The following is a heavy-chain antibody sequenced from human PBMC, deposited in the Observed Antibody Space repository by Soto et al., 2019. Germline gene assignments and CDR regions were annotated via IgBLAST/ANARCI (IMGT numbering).Heavy chain of an antibody. CDR3: VRGLFLGSPHFLY. CDR1: DFTFSSYW. Sequence: PGGSLRLSCAASDFTFSSYWMTWVRQAPGKGLEWVANIDGNGGETNYVDSVKGRFTVSRDNAKRSLFLQMNSLRVEDTAIYYCVRGLFLGSPHFLYWGQGTLVTVSS. D-gene: IGHD1-26*01. V-gene: IGHV3-7*05. J-gene: IGHJ4*02. CDR2: IDGNGGET.